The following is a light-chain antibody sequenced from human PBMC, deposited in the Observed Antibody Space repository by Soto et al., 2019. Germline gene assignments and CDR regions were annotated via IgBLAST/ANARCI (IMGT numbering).Light chain of an antibody. J-gene: IGKJ1*01. Sequence: DIQMTQSPSTLSASLGERVIITCRASQSCSNWLAWYQQKPGKAPRLLIYDVSSLESGVPSRFSGSASGTEFILTISSLQPDDFATYYCQQFDRYSWTFGQGTTVEMK. CDR1: QSCSNW. CDR3: QQFDRYSWT. V-gene: IGKV1-5*01. CDR2: DVS.